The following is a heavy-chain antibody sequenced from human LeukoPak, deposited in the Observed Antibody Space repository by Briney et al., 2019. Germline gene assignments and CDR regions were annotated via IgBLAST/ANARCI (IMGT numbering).Heavy chain of an antibody. V-gene: IGHV3-74*01. CDR1: GFTFSRNW. CDR3: VRTIGTTVFDY. Sequence: PGGSLRLSCAASGFTFSRNWMHWVRQAPGKGLVWVSRINGDGSGTNYADSVKGRFTISRDNAKNTLSLQMNSLRAEDAAVYYCVRTIGTTVFDYWGQGNLVTVSS. D-gene: IGHD1-1*01. J-gene: IGHJ4*02. CDR2: INGDGSGT.